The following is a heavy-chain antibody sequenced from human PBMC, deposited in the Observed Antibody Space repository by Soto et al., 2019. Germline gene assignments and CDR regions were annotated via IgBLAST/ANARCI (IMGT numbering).Heavy chain of an antibody. CDR1: GFTFSSYV. CDR3: ARGPRAPPPHDYGMDV. CDR2: ISGSGVNT. Sequence: EVQLLESGGGLVQPGGSLRLSCAASGFTFSSYVMNWVRQAPGKGLEWVSGISGSGVNTYYADSVKGRFTISRDNSKTTRYLQMNSLRAEDTAVYYCARGPRAPPPHDYGMDVWGQGTTVTVSS. J-gene: IGHJ6*02. V-gene: IGHV3-23*01.